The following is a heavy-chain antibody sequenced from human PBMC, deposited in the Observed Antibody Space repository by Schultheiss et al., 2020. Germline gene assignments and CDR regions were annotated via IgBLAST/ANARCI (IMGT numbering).Heavy chain of an antibody. CDR1: GFTFSSYA. V-gene: IGHV3-23*01. CDR3: ARAKAAYYYGMDV. J-gene: IGHJ6*02. Sequence: GGSLRLSCAASGFTFSSYAMSWVRQAPGKGLEWVSAISGSGSTIYYADSVKGRFTISRDNAKNSLYLQMNSLRAEDTAVYYCARAKAAYYYGMDVWGQGTTVTVSS. CDR2: ISGSGSTI. D-gene: IGHD2-15*01.